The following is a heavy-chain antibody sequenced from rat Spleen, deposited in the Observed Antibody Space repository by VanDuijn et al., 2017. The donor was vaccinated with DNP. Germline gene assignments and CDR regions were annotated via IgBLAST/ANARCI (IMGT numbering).Heavy chain of an antibody. V-gene: IGHV5-46*01. CDR3: ARHTDGGPDY. CDR1: GFTFSTFP. D-gene: IGHD1-11*01. CDR2: ISTNGGTS. J-gene: IGHJ2*01. Sequence: EVQLLESGGGLVQPGRSMKLSCAASGFTFSTFPMAWVRQAPTKGLEWVASISTNGGTSYYRDSVKGRFTISRDNAKSTLYLQMDSLRSEETATYYCARHTDGGPDYWGQGVMVTVSS.